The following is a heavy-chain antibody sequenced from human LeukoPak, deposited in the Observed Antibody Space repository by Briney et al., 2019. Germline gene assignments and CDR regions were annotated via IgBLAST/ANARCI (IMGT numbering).Heavy chain of an antibody. D-gene: IGHD6-13*01. CDR2: IIPIFGTA. CDR1: GGTFSNYA. V-gene: IGHV1-69*05. CDR3: SKDRASSSWSRDAFDI. Sequence: SVKVSCKASGGTFSNYAISWVRQAPGQGLEWMGGIIPIFGTANYAQKFQGRVTITTDESTSTVYMEVRSVRFEDTAVYYCSKDRASSSWSRDAFDIWGQGTVVTVSS. J-gene: IGHJ3*02.